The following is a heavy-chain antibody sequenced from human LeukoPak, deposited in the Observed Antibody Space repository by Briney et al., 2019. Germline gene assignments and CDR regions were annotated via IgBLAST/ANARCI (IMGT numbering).Heavy chain of an antibody. Sequence: GGPLRLSCAPSGFSFSSYEMNWVRQAPGKRLDWVSYITSGTTPYYTDSVKGRFTISRDNAKNSLYLQMNSLRAEDTAVYYCARVNWGLGALDVWGQGTMVTVSS. D-gene: IGHD7-27*01. CDR1: GFSFSSYE. CDR3: ARVNWGLGALDV. CDR2: ITSGTTP. J-gene: IGHJ3*01. V-gene: IGHV3-48*03.